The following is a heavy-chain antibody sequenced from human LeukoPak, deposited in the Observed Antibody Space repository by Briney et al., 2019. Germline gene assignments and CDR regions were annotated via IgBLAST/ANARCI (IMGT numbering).Heavy chain of an antibody. D-gene: IGHD2-2*01. V-gene: IGHV1-18*01. Sequence: ASVKVSCKASGYTFTSYGISWVQQAPGQGLEWMGWISAYNGNTNYAQKLQGRVTMTTDTSTSTAYMELRSLRSDDTAVYYCARENIVVVPAAMRFFDWFDPWGQGTLVTVSS. CDR3: ARENIVVVPAAMRFFDWFDP. CDR2: ISAYNGNT. CDR1: GYTFTSYG. J-gene: IGHJ5*02.